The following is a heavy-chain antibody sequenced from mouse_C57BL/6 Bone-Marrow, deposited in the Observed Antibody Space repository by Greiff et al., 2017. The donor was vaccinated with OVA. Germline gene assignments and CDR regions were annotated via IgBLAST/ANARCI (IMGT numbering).Heavy chain of an antibody. CDR2: IDPENGDT. D-gene: IGHD2-2*01. J-gene: IGHJ2*01. CDR3: TTGWFYFDY. V-gene: IGHV14-4*01. CDR1: GFNIKDDY. Sequence: EVKLMESGAELVRPGASVKLSCTASGFNIKDDYMHWVKQRPEQGLEWIGWIDPENGDTEYASQFQGKATITADTSSNTAYLQLSSLTSEDTAVYYCTTGWFYFDYWGQGTTLTVSS.